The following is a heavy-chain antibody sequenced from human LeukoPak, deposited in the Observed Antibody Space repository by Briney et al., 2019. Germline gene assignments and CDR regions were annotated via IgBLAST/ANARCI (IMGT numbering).Heavy chain of an antibody. Sequence: ASVKVSCKASGYTFTSYYMHWVRQAPGQGLEWIGRIIPIFGTANYAQKFQSRDTLTTDESTSTAYIDQSRLRYEDTAVYYSARGVAARGPDYWGQGTLVTVFS. D-gene: IGHD6-6*01. J-gene: IGHJ4*02. CDR3: ARGVAARGPDY. V-gene: IGHV1-69*05. CDR1: GYTFTSYY. CDR2: IIPIFGTA.